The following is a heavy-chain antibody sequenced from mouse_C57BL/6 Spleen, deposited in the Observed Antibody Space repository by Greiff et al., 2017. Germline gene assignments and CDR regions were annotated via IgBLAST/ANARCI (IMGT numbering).Heavy chain of an antibody. CDR1: GYAFSSYW. CDR3: ARSGDYDDWYFDV. J-gene: IGHJ1*03. Sequence: VQLQQSGAELVKPGASVKISCKASGYAFSSYWMNWVKQRPGKGLEWIGQIYPGDGDTNYNGKFKGKATLTVDKSSSTAYMQLSSLTSEDSAVYYCARSGDYDDWYFDVWGTGTTVTVSS. D-gene: IGHD2-4*01. V-gene: IGHV1-80*01. CDR2: IYPGDGDT.